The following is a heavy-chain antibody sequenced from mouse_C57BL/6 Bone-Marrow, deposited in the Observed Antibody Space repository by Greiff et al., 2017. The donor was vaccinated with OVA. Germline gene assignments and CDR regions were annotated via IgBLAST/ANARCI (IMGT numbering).Heavy chain of an antibody. CDR2: IDPSDSYT. CDR1: GYTFTSYW. D-gene: IGHD1-1*01. CDR3: ARGSSYHYYAMDY. V-gene: IGHV1-69*01. J-gene: IGHJ4*01. Sequence: VQLQQPGAELVLPGASVKLSCKASGYTFTSYWMHWVKQRPGQGLEWIGEIDPSDSYTNYNQKFKGKSTLTVDKSSSTAYMQLSSLTSEDSAVYYCARGSSYHYYAMDYWGQGTSVTVSS.